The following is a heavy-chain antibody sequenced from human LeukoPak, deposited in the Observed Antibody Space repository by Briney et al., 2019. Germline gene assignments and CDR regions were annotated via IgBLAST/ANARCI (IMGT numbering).Heavy chain of an antibody. Sequence: ASVKVSCKASGYTFTGYYMHWVRQAPGQGLEWMGWINPNSGGTNYAQKFQGRVTMTRDTSISTAYMELSRLRSDDTAVYYCARDQYDFRSGYHLYYYYYGMDVWGQGTTVTVSS. D-gene: IGHD3-3*01. CDR3: ARDQYDFRSGYHLYYYYYGMDV. V-gene: IGHV1-2*02. CDR2: INPNSGGT. CDR1: GYTFTGYY. J-gene: IGHJ6*02.